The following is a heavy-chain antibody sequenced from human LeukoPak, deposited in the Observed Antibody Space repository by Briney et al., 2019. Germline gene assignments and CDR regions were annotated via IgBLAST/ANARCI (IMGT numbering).Heavy chain of an antibody. CDR1: GFTFSSYG. V-gene: IGHV3-30*18. CDR3: AKDGYYYGSGSYYPGY. D-gene: IGHD3-10*01. J-gene: IGHJ4*02. CDR2: ISYDGSNK. Sequence: GGSLRLSCAASGFTFSSYGMHWVRQAPGKGLEWVAVISYDGSNKYYADSVKGRFTISRDNSKNTLYLQMNSLRAEDTAVYYCAKDGYYYGSGSYYPGYWGQGTLVTVSS.